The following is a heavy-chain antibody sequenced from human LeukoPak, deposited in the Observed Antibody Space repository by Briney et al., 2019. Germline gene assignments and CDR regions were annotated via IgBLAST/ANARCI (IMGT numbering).Heavy chain of an antibody. D-gene: IGHD3-16*01. CDR1: GFTFDDYA. V-gene: IGHV3-9*01. CDR2: ISWYSGSI. CDR3: AKDMGGGNYYYYMDV. J-gene: IGHJ6*03. Sequence: GGSLRLSCAASGFTFDDYAMHWVRQAPGKGLEWVSGISWYSGSIGYADSVKGRFTISRDNAKNSLYLQMNSLRAEDTALYYCAKDMGGGNYYYYMDVGGKGTTVTVSS.